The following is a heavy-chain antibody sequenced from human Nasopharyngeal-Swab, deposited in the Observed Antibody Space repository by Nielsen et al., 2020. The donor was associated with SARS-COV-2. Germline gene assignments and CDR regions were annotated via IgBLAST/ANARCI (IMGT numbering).Heavy chain of an antibody. CDR2: VNHSGST. D-gene: IGHD1-26*01. J-gene: IGHJ4*02. V-gene: IGHV4-34*01. CDR3: ARGWYSGIVY. CDR1: GFTFSNAW. Sequence: ESLKISCAASGFTFSNAWMSWIRQPPGKGLEWIGEVNHSGSTNYNPSLKSRVTISVDTSKNQFSLNLRSVTAADTAVYYCARGWYSGIVYWGQGTLVTVSS.